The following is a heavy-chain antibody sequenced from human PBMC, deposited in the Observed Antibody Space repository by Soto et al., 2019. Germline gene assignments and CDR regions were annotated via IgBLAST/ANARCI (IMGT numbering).Heavy chain of an antibody. V-gene: IGHV4-59*01. J-gene: IGHJ6*02. CDR3: ARDLRGAGTSGYYGMDV. Sequence: SETLSLTCTVPGGSISSYYWSWIRQPPGKGLEWIGYIYYSGSTTYQPSLKSRVTISVDRSQNQFSLELTSVTAADTAVYFCARDLRGAGTSGYYGMDVWGQGTTVTVSS. D-gene: IGHD6-19*01. CDR1: GGSISSYY. CDR2: IYYSGST.